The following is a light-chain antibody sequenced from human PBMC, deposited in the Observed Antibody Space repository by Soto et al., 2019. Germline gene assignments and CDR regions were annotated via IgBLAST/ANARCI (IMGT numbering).Light chain of an antibody. J-gene: IGLJ3*02. CDR2: DVT. CDR3: MCYAGDNNGV. CDR1: SSDVGTHGY. Sequence: QSALTQPPSASGSPGQSVTISCTGTSSDVGTHGYVSWYQQHAGKAPKLMIYDVTKRPSGVPDRFSGSKSANTASLTVSGLQAEDEADYYCMCYAGDNNGVFGGGTQLTVL. V-gene: IGLV2-8*01.